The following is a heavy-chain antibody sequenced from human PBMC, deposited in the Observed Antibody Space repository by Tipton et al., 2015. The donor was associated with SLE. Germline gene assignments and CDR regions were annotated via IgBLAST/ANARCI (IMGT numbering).Heavy chain of an antibody. CDR3: SLGIAVADF. V-gene: IGHV3-53*05. CDR2: IYSGGLT. J-gene: IGHJ4*02. Sequence: SLRLSCAASGFNVSNNYMTWVRQAPGKGLEWVSIIYSGGLTYYANSVKGRFTISRDNSKNTVYLQMNRPRAEDTAVYYCSLGIAVADFWGQGTLVAVSS. CDR1: GFNVSNNY. D-gene: IGHD6-13*01.